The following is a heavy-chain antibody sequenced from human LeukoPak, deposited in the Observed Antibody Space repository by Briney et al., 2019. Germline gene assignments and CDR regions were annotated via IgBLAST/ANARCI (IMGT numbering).Heavy chain of an antibody. Sequence: GASVKASCKASGYTFTSYDINWVRQAPGQGLEWMGKINPSSGGTGYAQKFQGRVTMTRDTSTSTVYMELTSLRSEDTAVYYCARDGLYCTNGVCSSDIWGQGTLVTVSS. CDR1: GYTFTSYD. J-gene: IGHJ3*02. CDR3: ARDGLYCTNGVCSSDI. CDR2: INPSSGGT. D-gene: IGHD2-8*01. V-gene: IGHV1-46*01.